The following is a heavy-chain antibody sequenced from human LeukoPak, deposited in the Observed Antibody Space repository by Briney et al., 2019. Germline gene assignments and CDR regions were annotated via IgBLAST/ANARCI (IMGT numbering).Heavy chain of an antibody. CDR3: ARVLHWYFDL. J-gene: IGHJ2*01. CDR2: ISSSSSYI. V-gene: IGHV3-21*01. Sequence: GGSLRLSCAASGFTFSSYSMNWVRQAPGKGLEWVSSISSSSSYIYYADLVKGRFTISRDNAKNSLYLQMNSLRAEDTAVYYCARVLHWYFDLWGRGTLVTVSS. CDR1: GFTFSSYS. D-gene: IGHD2-15*01.